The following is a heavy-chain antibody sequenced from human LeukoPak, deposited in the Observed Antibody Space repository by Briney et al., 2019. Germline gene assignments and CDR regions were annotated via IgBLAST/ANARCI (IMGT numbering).Heavy chain of an antibody. V-gene: IGHV3-23*01. D-gene: IGHD5-18*01. CDR1: GFPFSSYA. J-gene: IGHJ4*02. CDR3: AKDPLNTLMVSPTFDY. CDR2: ISGSGDDT. Sequence: QPGGSLRLSCVVSGFPFSSYAMSWVRQAPGKGLEWVSGISGSGDDTYCAASVKGRFIVSRDTSKNTLYLQMNSLRAEDTAVYYCAKDPLNTLMVSPTFDYWGQGTLVTVSS.